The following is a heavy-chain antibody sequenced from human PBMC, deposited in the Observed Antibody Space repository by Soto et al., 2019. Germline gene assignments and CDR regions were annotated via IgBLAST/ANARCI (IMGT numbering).Heavy chain of an antibody. CDR1: GFSLSTRGVS. CDR3: IQSRCGGDCLQSYASYYYYGMDV. Sequence: GPTLVNPTQTLTLTCTFSGFSLSTRGVSVAWIRQPPGKALEWLALIFWDDDKWYSPSLKNRLTITEDTSKNQVVLSMTNMDPVDTATYYCIQSRCGGDCLQSYASYYYYGMDVWGQGTTVTVSS. CDR2: IFWDDDK. D-gene: IGHD2-21*02. V-gene: IGHV2-5*02. J-gene: IGHJ6*02.